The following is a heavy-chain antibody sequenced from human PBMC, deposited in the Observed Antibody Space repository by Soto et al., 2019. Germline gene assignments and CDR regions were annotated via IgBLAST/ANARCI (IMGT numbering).Heavy chain of an antibody. D-gene: IGHD5-18*01. Sequence: QVQLVESGGGVVQPGRSLRLSCAASGFTFSSYGMHWVRQAPGKGLEWVAVISYDGSNKYYADSVKGRFTISRDNSKNTLYLQMNRLRAEDTAVYYCAREGYVDTAMVIPYLDYWGQGTLVTVSS. CDR3: AREGYVDTAMVIPYLDY. CDR1: GFTFSSYG. J-gene: IGHJ4*02. V-gene: IGHV3-30*03. CDR2: ISYDGSNK.